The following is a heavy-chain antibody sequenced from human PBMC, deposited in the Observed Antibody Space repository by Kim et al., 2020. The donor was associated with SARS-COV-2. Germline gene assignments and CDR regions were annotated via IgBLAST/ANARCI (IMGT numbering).Heavy chain of an antibody. CDR3: ARMRKYSSGWTGPYFDY. Sequence: GGSLRLSCAASGFTFSDYYMSWIRQAPGKGLEWVSYISSRSSYTNYADSVKGRFTISRDNAKNSLYLQMNSLRAEDTAVYYCARMRKYSSGWTGPYFDYWGQGTLVTVSS. CDR2: ISSRSSYT. V-gene: IGHV3-11*03. J-gene: IGHJ4*02. CDR1: GFTFSDYY. D-gene: IGHD6-19*01.